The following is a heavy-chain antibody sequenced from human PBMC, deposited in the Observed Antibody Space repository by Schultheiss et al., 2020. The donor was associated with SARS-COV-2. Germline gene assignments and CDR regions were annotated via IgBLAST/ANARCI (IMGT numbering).Heavy chain of an antibody. CDR3: ARGRGGMDV. Sequence: ASVKVSCKASGYAFSSYGIIWVRQAPGEGLEWVGKISAYNGNTNYAQRLQGRVTMTTDTSTSTAYMEVRSLRSDDTAVYYCARGRGGMDVWGQGTTVTVSS. CDR1: GYAFSSYG. V-gene: IGHV1-18*01. J-gene: IGHJ6*02. D-gene: IGHD3-10*01. CDR2: ISAYNGNT.